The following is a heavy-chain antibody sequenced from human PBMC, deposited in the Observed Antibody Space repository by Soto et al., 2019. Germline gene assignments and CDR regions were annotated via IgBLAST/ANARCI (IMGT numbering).Heavy chain of an antibody. Sequence: PGGSMRLSCTASGFTFSSYGMHWVRKTPGKGLEWVTVISSDGSNNDYLDSVKGRFTISRDNSKNTLYLKMNSLRADDTAVYYCAKGSGCFSTSCASHGLDVRGQGTTVTVSS. D-gene: IGHD2-2*01. V-gene: IGHV3-30*18. CDR1: GFTFSSYG. CDR2: ISSDGSNN. CDR3: AKGSGCFSTSCASHGLDV. J-gene: IGHJ6*02.